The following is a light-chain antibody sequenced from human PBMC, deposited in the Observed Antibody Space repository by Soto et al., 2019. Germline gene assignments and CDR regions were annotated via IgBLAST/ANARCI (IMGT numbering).Light chain of an antibody. Sequence: QSALIQPPSVSGSPGQSVTISCTGTSSDVGTYDYVSWYQQHPGTVPKPMIYNVTTQPSGVPDRFSGSKSGNTASMTISGLQAEDEADYYSCSYTSSATVFGGGTKLTVL. V-gene: IGLV2-11*01. CDR3: CSYTSSATV. CDR1: SSDVGTYDY. J-gene: IGLJ2*01. CDR2: NVT.